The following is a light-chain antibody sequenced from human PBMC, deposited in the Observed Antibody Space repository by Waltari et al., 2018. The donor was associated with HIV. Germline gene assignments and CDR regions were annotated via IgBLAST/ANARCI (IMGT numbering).Light chain of an antibody. Sequence: QSVLTQPPSASGTPGQNVTISCSGNTSNIGTNIVNWYQQFPGAAPKLLIYSNNQRHSGVPARFSGSKSGTSASLAISGLQSEDEADYFCAAWDDTLNGLFGGGTKLTVL. CDR3: AAWDDTLNGL. CDR1: TSNIGTNI. V-gene: IGLV1-44*01. J-gene: IGLJ2*01. CDR2: SNN.